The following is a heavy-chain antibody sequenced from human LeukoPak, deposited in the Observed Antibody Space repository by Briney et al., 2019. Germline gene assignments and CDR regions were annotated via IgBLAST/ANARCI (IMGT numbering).Heavy chain of an antibody. CDR3: ARERLGAARSGADH. V-gene: IGHV4-34*01. D-gene: IGHD6-6*01. J-gene: IGHJ4*02. Sequence: SETLSLTCAVYGGSFSGYYWSWIRQPPGKGLEWIGEINHSGSTNYNPSLKSRVTISVDTSKNQFSLKLSSVTAADTAVYYCARERLGAARSGADHWGQGTLVIVSS. CDR1: GGSFSGYY. CDR2: INHSGST.